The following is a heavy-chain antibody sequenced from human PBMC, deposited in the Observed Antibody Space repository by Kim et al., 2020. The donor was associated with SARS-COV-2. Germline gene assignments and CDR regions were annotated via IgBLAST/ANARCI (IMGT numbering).Heavy chain of an antibody. D-gene: IGHD3-22*01. J-gene: IGHJ4*02. V-gene: IGHV3-21*01. CDR3: ARGGPDYYDSSGYYD. Sequence: DSVKGRFTISRDNAKNSLYLQMNSLRAEDTAVYYCARGGPDYYDSSGYYDWGQGTLVTVSS.